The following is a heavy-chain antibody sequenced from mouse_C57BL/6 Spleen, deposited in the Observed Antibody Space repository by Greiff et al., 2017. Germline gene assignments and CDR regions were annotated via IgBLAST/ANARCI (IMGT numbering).Heavy chain of an antibody. D-gene: IGHD2-4*01. CDR2: ISYDGSN. CDR3: ARERYDYDKRSFDY. CDR1: GYSITSGYY. Sequence: EVQLQESGPGLVKPSQSLSLTCSVTGYSITSGYYWNWIRQFPGNKLEWMGYISYDGSNNYNPSLKNRISITRDTSKNQFFLKLNSVTTEDTATYYCARERYDYDKRSFDYWGQGTTLTVSS. V-gene: IGHV3-6*01. J-gene: IGHJ2*01.